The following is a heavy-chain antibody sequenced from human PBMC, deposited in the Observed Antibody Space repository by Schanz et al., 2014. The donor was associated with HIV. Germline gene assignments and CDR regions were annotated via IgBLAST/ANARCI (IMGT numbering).Heavy chain of an antibody. CDR3: AKVGRIYSTTWIDH. D-gene: IGHD6-13*01. CDR2: ISYDGSIK. J-gene: IGHJ4*02. CDR1: GFTFRTHG. V-gene: IGHV3-30*18. Sequence: VQLVESGGGVVQPGRSLRLSCAASGFTFRTHGIHWVRQAPAKGLEWVAGISYDGSIKEYADSVKGRFAISRDNSKNTVYLQMNSLRGEDSAVYYCAKVGRIYSTTWIDHWGQGTLVTVSS.